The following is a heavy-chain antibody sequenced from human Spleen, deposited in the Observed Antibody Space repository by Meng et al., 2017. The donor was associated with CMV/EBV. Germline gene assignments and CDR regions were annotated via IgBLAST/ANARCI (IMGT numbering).Heavy chain of an antibody. J-gene: IGHJ4*02. CDR2: ISSNGGST. D-gene: IGHD1-26*01. V-gene: IGHV3-64*02. CDR3: ARVRGACYFDY. Sequence: GGSLRLSCAASGFTFSSYAMHWVRQPPGKGLEYVSAISSNGGSTYYADSVKGRFTISRDNSKNTLYLQMGSLRAEDMAVYYCARVRGACYFDYWGQGTLVTVSS. CDR1: GFTFSSYA.